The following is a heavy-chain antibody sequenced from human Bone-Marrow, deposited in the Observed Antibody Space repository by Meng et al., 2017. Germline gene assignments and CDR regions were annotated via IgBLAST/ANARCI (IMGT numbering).Heavy chain of an antibody. CDR3: ASWYGES. Sequence: QVQLQQSGPRLVKPPQTLSLTCATSGDSVSGNRALWHWVRQSPSRGLEWLGHTYYRSQWQSHYGASVKSRISIYADTSRNQFSLILNSVTPEDTAVYYCASWYGESWGQGTLVTVSS. V-gene: IGHV6-1*01. J-gene: IGHJ4*02. CDR1: GDSVSGNRAL. CDR2: TYYRSQWQS. D-gene: IGHD3-10*01.